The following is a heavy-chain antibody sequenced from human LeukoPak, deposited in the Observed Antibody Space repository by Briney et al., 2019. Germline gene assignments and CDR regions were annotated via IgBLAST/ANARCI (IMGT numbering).Heavy chain of an antibody. CDR1: GGSISSYY. CDR2: LYNSGST. CDR3: ARGVTSPLDAFDI. J-gene: IGHJ3*02. Sequence: SETLSLTCTVSGGSISSYYWNWMRQPPGKGLEWIGYLYNSGSTNYNPSLKSRLTISLDMSKNQLSLKLTSVTAADTAVYYCARGVTSPLDAFDIWGQGTTVTASS. D-gene: IGHD1-26*01. V-gene: IGHV4-59*01.